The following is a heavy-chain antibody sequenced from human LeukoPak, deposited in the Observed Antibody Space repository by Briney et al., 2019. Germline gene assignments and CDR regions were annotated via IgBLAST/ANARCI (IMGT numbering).Heavy chain of an antibody. CDR2: IYPGDSDT. CDR1: GYSFTSYW. J-gene: IGHJ6*03. D-gene: IGHD6-19*01. CDR3: ARQRGRGLASVIKASYYYYMDV. V-gene: IGHV5-51*01. Sequence: GESLKISCKGSGYSFTSYWIGWVRQMPGKGLEWMGIIYPGDSDTRYSPSFQGQVTISADKSISTAYLQWSSLKASDTAMYYCARQRGRGLASVIKASYYYYMDVWGKGTTVTVSS.